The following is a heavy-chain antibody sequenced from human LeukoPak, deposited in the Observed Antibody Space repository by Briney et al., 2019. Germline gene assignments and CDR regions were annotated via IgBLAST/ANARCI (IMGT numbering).Heavy chain of an antibody. CDR1: GLPFSDYA. D-gene: IGHD1-14*01. CDR2: IRISAYGEST. CDR3: ATHRLEPHDIQFDY. V-gene: IGHV3-49*04. J-gene: IGHJ4*02. Sequence: SLRLSCTVSGLPFSDYALSWGRQVPGKGLEWVGFIRISAYGESTESSAPVKDRFTTSRADSKSLAYLQMHTLKTEDTAVYYCATHRLEPHDIQFDYWGQGALVLVSS.